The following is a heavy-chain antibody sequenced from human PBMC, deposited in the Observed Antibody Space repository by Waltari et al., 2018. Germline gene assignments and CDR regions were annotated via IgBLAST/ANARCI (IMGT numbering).Heavy chain of an antibody. CDR1: GFTFSNYW. CDR2: ANSDGSSP. V-gene: IGHV3-74*01. J-gene: IGHJ4*02. CDR3: ARDTPGDGIDY. D-gene: IGHD7-27*01. Sequence: EVQLVESGGGLVQPGGSLRLSCAASGFTFSNYWMHWVLQVPGKGLIWVSHANSDGSSPTYADSVKGRFTISRDNAKNTLYLQMNSLRAEDTAIYYCARDTPGDGIDYWGQGILVTVSS.